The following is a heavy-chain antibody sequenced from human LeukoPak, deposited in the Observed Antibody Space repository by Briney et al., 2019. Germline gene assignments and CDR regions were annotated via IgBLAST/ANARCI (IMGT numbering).Heavy chain of an antibody. V-gene: IGHV4-38-2*01. Sequence: SETLSLTCAVSGYSISSGYYWGWIRQPPGKGLEWIGSIYHSGSTYYNPSLKSRVTISVDTSNNQFSLKPRSVPAADTAVYYCARHYDYYYYMDVWGKGTTVTVPS. D-gene: IGHD3-16*01. J-gene: IGHJ6*03. CDR2: IYHSGST. CDR3: ARHYDYYYYMDV. CDR1: GYSISSGYY.